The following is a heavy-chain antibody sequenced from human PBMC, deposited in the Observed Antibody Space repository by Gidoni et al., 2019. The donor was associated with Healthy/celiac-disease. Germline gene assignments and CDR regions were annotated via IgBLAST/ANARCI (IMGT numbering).Heavy chain of an antibody. J-gene: IGHJ6*02. Sequence: QVQLQQWGAGLLKPSETLSLTCAVYGGSFSGYYWSWIRKPPGTGLGWIGEINHSGSTNYNPSLKSRVTISVATSKNQFSLKLSSVTAADTAVYYCARGRIAVAGTYYYYYGMDVWGQGTTVTVSS. CDR3: ARGRIAVAGTYYYYYGMDV. CDR2: INHSGST. V-gene: IGHV4-34*01. CDR1: GGSFSGYY. D-gene: IGHD6-19*01.